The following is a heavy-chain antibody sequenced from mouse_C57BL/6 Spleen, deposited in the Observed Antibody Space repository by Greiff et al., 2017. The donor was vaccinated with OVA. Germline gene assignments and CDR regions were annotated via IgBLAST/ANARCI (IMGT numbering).Heavy chain of an antibody. J-gene: IGHJ2*01. D-gene: IGHD2-2*01. Sequence: DVKLQESGGGLVKPGGSLKLSCAASGFTFSSYAMSWVRQTPETRLEWVATISDGGSYTYYPDNVKGRFTISRDNAKNNLYLQMSHLKSEDTAMYYCARSTMVTTGVYYFDYWGQGTTLTVSS. CDR2: ISDGGSYT. CDR3: ARSTMVTTGVYYFDY. V-gene: IGHV5-4*03. CDR1: GFTFSSYA.